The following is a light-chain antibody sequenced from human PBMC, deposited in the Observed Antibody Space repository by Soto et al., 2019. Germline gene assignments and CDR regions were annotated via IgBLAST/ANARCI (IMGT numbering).Light chain of an antibody. CDR2: DVS. CDR1: SNDVGHSSF. Sequence: QSALTQPPSASGSPGQSVTISCTGNSNDVGHSSFISWYQQHPGKGPKLIIYDVSKRPSGVPYRFSGSKSGNTASLTVSGLQDEDEADYFCNAQADNGKHVFGTGTKVTVL. J-gene: IGLJ1*01. CDR3: NAQADNGKHV. V-gene: IGLV2-8*01.